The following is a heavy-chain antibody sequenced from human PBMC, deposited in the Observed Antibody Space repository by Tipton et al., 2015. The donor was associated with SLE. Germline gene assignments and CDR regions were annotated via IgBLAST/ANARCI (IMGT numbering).Heavy chain of an antibody. D-gene: IGHD3-3*01. CDR1: GFTFSRYW. V-gene: IGHV3-7*01. J-gene: IGHJ4*02. Sequence: SLRLSCAASGFTFSRYWMSWVRQAPGKGLEWVANIKQDGSEKYYVDSVKGRFTFSRDNAKNSLYLQMNSLRAEDTAVYYCAGDRTALRFLEWLSLFDYWGQGTLVTVSS. CDR2: IKQDGSEK. CDR3: AGDRTALRFLEWLSLFDY.